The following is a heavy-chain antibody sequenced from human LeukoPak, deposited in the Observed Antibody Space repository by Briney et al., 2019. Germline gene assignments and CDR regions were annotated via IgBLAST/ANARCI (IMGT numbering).Heavy chain of an antibody. CDR3: ARHYAFDT. CDR2: TYYRSKWYN. V-gene: IGHV6-1*01. CDR1: GDKVSSNTTA. J-gene: IGHJ3*02. Sequence: SQTLSLTCAISGDKVSSNTTAWNWIRKSLSRGLEWLGRTYYRSKWYNDYAVSVKNRITINPDTSKNQFSLHLNSVTPEDTAVYYCARHYAFDTWGQGTMVTVSS. D-gene: IGHD3-10*01.